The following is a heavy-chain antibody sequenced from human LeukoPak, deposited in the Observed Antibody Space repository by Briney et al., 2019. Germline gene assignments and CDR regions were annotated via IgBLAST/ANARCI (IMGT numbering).Heavy chain of an antibody. J-gene: IGHJ6*02. CDR1: GGSISSGGYS. CDR2: IYHSGST. Sequence: SETLSLTCAVSGGSISSGGYSWSWIRQSPGKGLEWIGYIYHSGSTYSNPSLKSRVTISVDRSKNQFSLKVNSVTAADTAVYYCVRMSVASLLLYGMDVWGQGTTVTVSS. CDR3: VRMSVASLLLYGMDV. V-gene: IGHV4-30-2*06. D-gene: IGHD5/OR15-5a*01.